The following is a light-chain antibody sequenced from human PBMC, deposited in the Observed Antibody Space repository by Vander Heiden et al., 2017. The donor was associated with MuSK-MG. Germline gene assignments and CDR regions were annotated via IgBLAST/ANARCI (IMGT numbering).Light chain of an antibody. Sequence: EIVMTQSPATLSVSPGEGATLSCRTSQSVSFNLAWYQHQPGQAPRLLIYCASTRATGIPARFISSGYGTAYTLTISSRQSEDFSVYYCLHHNDWPPITFGRGTQVEIK. CDR3: LHHNDWPPIT. CDR1: QSVSFN. J-gene: IGKJ4*01. CDR2: CAS. V-gene: IGKV3-15*01.